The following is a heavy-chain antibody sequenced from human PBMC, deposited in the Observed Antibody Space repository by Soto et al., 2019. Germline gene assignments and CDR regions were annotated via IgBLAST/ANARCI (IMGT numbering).Heavy chain of an antibody. CDR2: IYYSGST. V-gene: IGHV4-59*01. CDR3: ARAVLPATAPFDY. J-gene: IGHJ4*02. Sequence: PSETLALTCIVSGGSISNYYWSWIRQPPGKGLEWIGYIYYSGSTNYNPSLQSRVTISVDTSKNQFSLKLSSVTAADTAVYYCARAVLPATAPFDYWGQGTLVTVSS. CDR1: GGSISNYY. D-gene: IGHD2-2*01.